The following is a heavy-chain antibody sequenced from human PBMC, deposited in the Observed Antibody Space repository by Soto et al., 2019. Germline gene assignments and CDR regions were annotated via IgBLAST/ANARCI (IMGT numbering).Heavy chain of an antibody. V-gene: IGHV1-18*01. CDR2: INGNSKKT. Sequence: QIQLAQSGAEVKKPGASVKVSCKASGYNFITYGISWVRQAPGQGLEWMGWINGNSKKTNSAQKFQGRVTMTADTSTSTAYMQLTSLNSEDTAVYYCARVGSYNNGGTGYMCYFDYWGQGSRVTVSS. J-gene: IGHJ4*02. CDR3: ARVGSYNNGGTGYMCYFDY. D-gene: IGHD2-15*01. CDR1: GYNFITYG.